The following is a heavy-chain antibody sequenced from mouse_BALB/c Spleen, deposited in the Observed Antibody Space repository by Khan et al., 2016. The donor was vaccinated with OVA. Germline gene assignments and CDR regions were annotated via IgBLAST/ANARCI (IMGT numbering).Heavy chain of an antibody. CDR3: AGTSYYGNYYFDY. CDR2: ISYSGST. J-gene: IGHJ2*01. Sequence: EVQLVESGPSLVKPSQTLSLTCSVTGDSITSGYWNWIRKFPGNKLEYMGYISYSGSTYYNPSLKSRISITRDISKNQHYLQLNSMTTEDSATYYCAGTSYYGNYYFDYWGQGTTLTVSS. V-gene: IGHV3-8*02. D-gene: IGHD2-10*01. CDR1: GDSITSGY.